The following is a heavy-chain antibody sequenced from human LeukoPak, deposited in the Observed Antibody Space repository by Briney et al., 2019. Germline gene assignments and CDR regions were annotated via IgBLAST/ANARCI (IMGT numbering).Heavy chain of an antibody. CDR1: GFTFRSYW. CDR2: INQGGSVQ. D-gene: IGHD5-12*01. J-gene: IGHJ4*02. Sequence: PGGSLRLSCAASGFTFRSYWMSWDRQAPGKGLEWVANINQGGSVQYYMDSVKGRFTISRDDAKNSLYVQMNSLRDEDTAVYYCARVEYSGWNLEYWGQGTLVTVSS. V-gene: IGHV3-7*01. CDR3: ARVEYSGWNLEY.